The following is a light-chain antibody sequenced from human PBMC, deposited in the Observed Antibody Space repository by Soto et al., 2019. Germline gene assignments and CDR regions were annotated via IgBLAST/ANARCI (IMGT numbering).Light chain of an antibody. CDR2: GNT. CDR3: HSYDSSLSGVV. J-gene: IGLJ2*01. V-gene: IGLV1-40*01. CDR1: SSNIGAGYG. Sequence: QLVLTQPPSVSGAPGQRVTISCTGSSSNIGAGYGVHWYQQLPGTAPKLLIYGNTNRPSGVPDRFSGSKSGTSASLAITGLQAEDEADYYCHSYDSSLSGVVFGGGTKLTVL.